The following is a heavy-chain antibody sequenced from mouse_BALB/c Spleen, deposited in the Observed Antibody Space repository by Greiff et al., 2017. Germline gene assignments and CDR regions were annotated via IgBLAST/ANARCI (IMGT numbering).Heavy chain of an antibody. D-gene: IGHD2-3*01. Sequence: EVMLVESGGGLVQPGGSRKLSCAASGFTFSDYGMAWVRQAPGKGPEWVAFISNLAYSIYYADTVTGRFTISRENAKNTLYLEMSSLRSEDTAMYYCARIYDGYPTWFAYWGQGTLVTVAA. J-gene: IGHJ3*01. V-gene: IGHV5-15*02. CDR3: ARIYDGYPTWFAY. CDR2: ISNLAYSI. CDR1: GFTFSDYG.